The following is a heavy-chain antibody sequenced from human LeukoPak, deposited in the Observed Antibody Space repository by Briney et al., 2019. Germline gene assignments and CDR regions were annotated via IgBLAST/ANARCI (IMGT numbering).Heavy chain of an antibody. J-gene: IGHJ4*02. CDR1: GFTFDDYA. D-gene: IGHD3-22*01. CDR3: AKTRPDSSGYEVYDY. V-gene: IGHV3-43D*03. Sequence: QAGGSLRLSCAASGFTFDDYAMHWVRQAPGKGLEWVSLISWDGGSTYYADSVKGRFTISRDNSKNSLYLQMNSLRAEDTALYYCAKTRPDSSGYEVYDYWGQGTLVTVSS. CDR2: ISWDGGST.